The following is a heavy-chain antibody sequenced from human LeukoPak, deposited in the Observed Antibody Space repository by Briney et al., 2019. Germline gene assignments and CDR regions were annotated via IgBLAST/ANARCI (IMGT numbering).Heavy chain of an antibody. Sequence: ASVKVSCKASGYTFTGYYMHWVRQAPGQGLEWMGWINPNSGGTNYAQKFQGRVTMTRDTSITTAYMELSRLRSDDTAVYYCAREAVAGTYYYYYYYMDVRGKGTTVTISS. J-gene: IGHJ6*03. V-gene: IGHV1-2*02. CDR2: INPNSGGT. CDR1: GYTFTGYY. CDR3: AREAVAGTYYYYYYYMDV. D-gene: IGHD6-19*01.